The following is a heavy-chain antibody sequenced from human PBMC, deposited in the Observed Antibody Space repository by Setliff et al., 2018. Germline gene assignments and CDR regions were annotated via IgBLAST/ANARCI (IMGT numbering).Heavy chain of an antibody. D-gene: IGHD3-10*01. CDR1: GGSVSSTSHY. Sequence: KPSETLSLTCTVSGGSVSSTSHYWGWIRQAPGKGMEWIGSVYYSGYTYSKPSLQSRVSMSVDASKNQFPLKLASVTAADTAVYYCGRVDFTMIQGVVGHWGQGTLVTVSS. V-gene: IGHV4-39*06. CDR2: VYYSGYT. CDR3: GRVDFTMIQGVVGH. J-gene: IGHJ1*01.